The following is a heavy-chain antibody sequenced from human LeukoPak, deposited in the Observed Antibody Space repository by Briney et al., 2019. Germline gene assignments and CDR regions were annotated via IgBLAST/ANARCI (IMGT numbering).Heavy chain of an antibody. J-gene: IGHJ5*02. V-gene: IGHV4-59*12. CDR2: IYYTGST. CDR1: GGSISSYY. CDR3: ASRTMGYSYGSLFDP. D-gene: IGHD5-18*01. Sequence: SETLSLTCTISGGSISSYYWSWIRQPPGKGLEWIGYIYYTGSTNHNPSLKSRVTISVDTSKNQFSLKLSSVTAADTAVYYCASRTMGYSYGSLFDPWGQGTLVTVSS.